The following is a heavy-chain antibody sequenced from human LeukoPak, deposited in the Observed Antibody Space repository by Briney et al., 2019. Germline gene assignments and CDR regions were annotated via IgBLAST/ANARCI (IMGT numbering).Heavy chain of an antibody. Sequence: PGGPLRRSCAASGFTFSSYSMNWVRQAPGKGLEWVSSIRSSSSYIYYADSVQGRFPISRDNAKNSLYLQMNSLRAEDTPVYYCARGVYYYDSSGAGDWGQGTLVTVSS. J-gene: IGHJ4*02. CDR1: GFTFSSYS. V-gene: IGHV3-21*01. D-gene: IGHD3-22*01. CDR2: IRSSSSYI. CDR3: ARGVYYYDSSGAGD.